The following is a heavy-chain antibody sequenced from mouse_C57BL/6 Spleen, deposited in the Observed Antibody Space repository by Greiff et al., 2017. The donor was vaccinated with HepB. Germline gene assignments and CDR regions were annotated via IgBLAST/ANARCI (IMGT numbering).Heavy chain of an antibody. V-gene: IGHV5-6*01. CDR2: ISSGGSYT. J-gene: IGHJ2*01. D-gene: IGHD1-1*01. CDR1: GFTFSSYG. CDR3: ARRGTTVAFDY. Sequence: EVQLQQSGGDLVKPGGSLKLSCAASGFTFSSYGMSWVRQTPDKRLEWVATISSGGSYTYYPDSVKGRFTISRDNAKNTLYLQMSSLKSEDTAMYYCARRGTTVAFDYWGQGTTLTVSS.